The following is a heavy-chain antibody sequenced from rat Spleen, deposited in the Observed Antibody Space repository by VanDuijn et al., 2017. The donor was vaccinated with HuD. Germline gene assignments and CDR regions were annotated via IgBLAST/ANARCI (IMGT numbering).Heavy chain of an antibody. Sequence: EVQLVESGGGLVQPGRSLKLSCAASGFTFSDYYMAWVRQAPTKGLEWVATISYDNYSTYHRDSVKGRFTISRDNAKSTLYLQMDSLRSEDTATYYCARPSYGFPFAYWGQGTLVTVSS. CDR3: ARPSYGFPFAY. CDR2: ISYDNYST. V-gene: IGHV5-7*01. CDR1: GFTFSDYY. J-gene: IGHJ3*01. D-gene: IGHD1-7*01.